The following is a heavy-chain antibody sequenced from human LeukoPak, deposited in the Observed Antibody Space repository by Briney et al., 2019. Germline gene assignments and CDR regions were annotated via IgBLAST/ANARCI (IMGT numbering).Heavy chain of an antibody. Sequence: GGSLRLSCAASGFTFSTYSMSWVRQAPGEGLEWVSAISGSGGSTYYADSVKGRFTIPRDNSKNTRYMQMNSLRDDDTAVYYCAKHSRRDLPSDAWGQGTLVTVSS. J-gene: IGHJ5*02. CDR2: ISGSGGST. CDR1: GFTFSTYS. D-gene: IGHD2-15*01. CDR3: AKHSRRDLPSDA. V-gene: IGHV3-23*01.